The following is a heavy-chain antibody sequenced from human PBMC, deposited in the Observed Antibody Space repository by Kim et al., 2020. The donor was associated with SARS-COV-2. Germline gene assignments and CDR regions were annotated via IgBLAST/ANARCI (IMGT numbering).Heavy chain of an antibody. CDR3: ARNLGYSSGWYPDRYYYYGMDV. J-gene: IGHJ6*02. V-gene: IGHV3-30*04. CDR1: GFTFSSYA. CDR2: ISYDGSNK. D-gene: IGHD6-19*01. Sequence: GGSLRLSCAASGFTFSSYAMHWVRQAPGKGLEWVAVISYDGSNKYYADSVKGRFTISRDNSKNTLYLQMNSLRAEDTAVYYCARNLGYSSGWYPDRYYYYGMDVWGQGTTVTVSS.